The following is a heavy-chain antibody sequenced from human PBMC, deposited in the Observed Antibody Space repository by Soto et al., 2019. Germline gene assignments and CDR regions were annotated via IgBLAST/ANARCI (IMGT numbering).Heavy chain of an antibody. CDR2: IYYSGST. CDR3: ARYGIYDILTGYYYYYGMDV. V-gene: IGHV4-59*01. D-gene: IGHD3-9*01. Sequence: SETLSLTCSVSGGSNSSYYWSGIRQPPGKGLEGIGHIYYSGSTNYNPSLKSQVTISVDTSKNQFSLKLSSVTAAVTAVYYWARYGIYDILTGYYYYYGMDVWGQGTTVTVSS. J-gene: IGHJ6*02. CDR1: GGSNSSYY.